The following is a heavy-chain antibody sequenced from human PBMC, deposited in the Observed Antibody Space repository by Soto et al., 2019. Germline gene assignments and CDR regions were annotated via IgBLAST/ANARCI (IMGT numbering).Heavy chain of an antibody. CDR3: ARGRYGDY. J-gene: IGHJ4*02. CDR2: ISARNGDT. V-gene: IGHV1-18*01. D-gene: IGHD1-1*01. CDR1: GYTFTSYG. Sequence: QVHLVQSGAEVKKPGASVKVSCKGSGYTFTSYGITWVRQAPGQGLEWMGWISARNGDTDYAPKLQGRVTVTRDTSTSTAYMELRSLRSDDTAVYYCARGRYGDYWGQGALVTVSS.